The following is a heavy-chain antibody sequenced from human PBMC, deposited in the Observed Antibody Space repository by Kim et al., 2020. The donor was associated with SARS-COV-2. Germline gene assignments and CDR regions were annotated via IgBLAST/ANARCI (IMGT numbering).Heavy chain of an antibody. D-gene: IGHD3-10*01. J-gene: IGHJ5*02. CDR2: INHSGST. CDR1: GGSFSGYY. Sequence: SETLSLTCAVYGGSFSGYYWSWIRQPPGKGLEWIGEINHSGSTNYNPSLKSRVTISVDTSKNQFSLKLSSVTAADTAVYYCARETPLIWSTMVRGVIGSWFDPWGQGTLVTVSS. CDR3: ARETPLIWSTMVRGVIGSWFDP. V-gene: IGHV4-34*01.